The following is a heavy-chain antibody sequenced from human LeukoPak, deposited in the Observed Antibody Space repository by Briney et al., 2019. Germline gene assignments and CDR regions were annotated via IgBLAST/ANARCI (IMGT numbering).Heavy chain of an antibody. V-gene: IGHV3-23*01. D-gene: IGHD3-3*01. CDR1: GFTFSSYA. CDR3: AKGRIYDFWGGYYFDY. CDR2: ISGSGGST. J-gene: IGHJ4*02. Sequence: GGSLRLSCAASGFTFSSYAMSWVRQAPGKGLEWVSAISGSGGSTYYADSVKGRFTISRDNSKNTLYLQMNSLRAEDTAVYYCAKGRIYDFWGGYYFDYWGQGTLVTVSS.